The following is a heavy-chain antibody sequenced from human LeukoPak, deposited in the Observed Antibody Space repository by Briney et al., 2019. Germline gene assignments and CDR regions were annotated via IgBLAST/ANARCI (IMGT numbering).Heavy chain of an antibody. CDR2: INHSGST. CDR3: GRGGGVMFRGPFDY. Sequence: SETLSLTCAVYGGSFSGYYWSWTRQPPGKGLEWIGEINHSGSTNYNPSLKSRVTISVDTSKNQFSLKLSSVTAADTAVYYCGRGGGVMFRGPFDYWGQGTRVTVSS. D-gene: IGHD3-10*02. CDR1: GGSFSGYY. V-gene: IGHV4-34*01. J-gene: IGHJ4*02.